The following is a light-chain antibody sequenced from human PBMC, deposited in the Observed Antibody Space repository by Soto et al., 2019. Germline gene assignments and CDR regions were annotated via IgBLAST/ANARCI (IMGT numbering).Light chain of an antibody. Sequence: EIVLTQSPATLSLSPGERVTLSCRASQNVSTYLAWYQQKPCQAPRLLIYDASDRATGIPARFSGSGSGTDFTLTISSLEPEDSAVYYCQQRTNWLTFGPGTKVDIK. V-gene: IGKV3-11*01. CDR3: QQRTNWLT. J-gene: IGKJ3*01. CDR2: DAS. CDR1: QNVSTY.